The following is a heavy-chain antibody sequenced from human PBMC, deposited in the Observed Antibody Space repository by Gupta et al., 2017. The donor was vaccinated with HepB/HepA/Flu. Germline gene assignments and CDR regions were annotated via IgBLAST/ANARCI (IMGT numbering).Heavy chain of an antibody. Sequence: EVQLLESGGGLVQPGGSLRLCCAAYGFPFSSDAMSWVRQAPGKGLGWVSAISCSGGSTYYADSVKGRFTISRDNSKNTLYLQMNSLRAEDTAVYYCAKAASSWFLGYYFDYWGQGTLVTVSS. J-gene: IGHJ4*02. D-gene: IGHD6-13*01. CDR3: AKAASSWFLGYYFDY. V-gene: IGHV3-23*01. CDR2: ISCSGGST. CDR1: GFPFSSDA.